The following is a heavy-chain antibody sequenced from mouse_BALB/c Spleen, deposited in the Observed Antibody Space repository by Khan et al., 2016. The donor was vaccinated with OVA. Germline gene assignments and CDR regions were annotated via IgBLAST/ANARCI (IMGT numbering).Heavy chain of an antibody. Sequence: QIQLVQSGPELKKPGETVRISCKASGYTFTTAGIQWVQKMPGKGLKWIGCINTHSGVPTYAEDFKGRFAFSLEISVNTAYLQITNHKHEDTATYFCASGGAADYRNDGGEMEYWGQGTSVTVSS. CDR1: GYTFTTAG. CDR2: INTHSGVP. V-gene: IGHV9-4*02. D-gene: IGHD2-14*01. J-gene: IGHJ4*01. CDR3: ASGGAADYRNDGGEMEY.